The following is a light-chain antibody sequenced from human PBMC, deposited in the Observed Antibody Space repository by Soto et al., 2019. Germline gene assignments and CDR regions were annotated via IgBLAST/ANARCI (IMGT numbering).Light chain of an antibody. Sequence: EIVLTQSPGTLSLSPGERATLSCRASRSVSNNYLAWYQQKPGRAPRLLIYNASTRAIDIPARFSGGGSGTEFTLTLSSLQSEDFAVYYCQQYDDWPITFGQGTRLEIK. CDR3: QQYDDWPIT. V-gene: IGKV3-15*01. CDR1: RSVSNN. J-gene: IGKJ5*01. CDR2: NAS.